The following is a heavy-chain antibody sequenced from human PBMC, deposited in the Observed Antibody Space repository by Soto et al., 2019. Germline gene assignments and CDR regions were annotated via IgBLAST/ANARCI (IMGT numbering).Heavy chain of an antibody. CDR1: GYTFTSYA. Sequence: ASVKVSCKASGYTFTSYAMHWVRHAPGQGLEWMGWINADNGNTKYAQKLQGRVTMTTDTSTSTAYMELRSLRSDDTAVYYCAKRFKFGIAAPNDYWGQGTLVTVSS. CDR2: INADNGNT. CDR3: AKRFKFGIAAPNDY. D-gene: IGHD6-13*01. J-gene: IGHJ4*02. V-gene: IGHV1-3*01.